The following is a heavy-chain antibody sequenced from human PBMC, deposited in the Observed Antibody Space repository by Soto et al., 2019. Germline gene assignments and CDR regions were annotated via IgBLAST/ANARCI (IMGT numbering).Heavy chain of an antibody. CDR2: IYPGDSDT. V-gene: IGHV5-51*01. J-gene: IGHJ5*02. CDR1: GYTFTSYW. CDR3: ARAGSSSYYSFDP. D-gene: IGHD2-15*01. Sequence: GESLKISCKASGYTFTSYWIGWVRQMPGKGLEWMRIIYPGDSDTRYSPSFQGQVTISADKSISTAYLQWSSLKASDTAMYYCARAGSSSYYSFDPWGQGTLVILSS.